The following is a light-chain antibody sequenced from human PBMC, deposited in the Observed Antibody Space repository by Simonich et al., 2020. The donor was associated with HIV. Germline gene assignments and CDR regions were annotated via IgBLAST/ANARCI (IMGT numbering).Light chain of an antibody. CDR3: QQYRNWPPT. J-gene: IGKJ4*01. Sequence: EIVLTQSPGTLSLSPGERATLSCRASQSVSSSYLAWYQQRPGQAPRLLIYGASSRATGIPDRFSGSGSGTDFTLTISRLEPEDFAVYYCQQYRNWPPTFVGGTKVEI. V-gene: IGKV3-20*01. CDR1: QSVSSSY. CDR2: GAS.